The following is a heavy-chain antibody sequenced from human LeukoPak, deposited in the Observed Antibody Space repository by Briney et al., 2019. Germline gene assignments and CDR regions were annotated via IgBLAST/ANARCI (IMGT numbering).Heavy chain of an antibody. CDR2: IWYDGNNK. V-gene: IGHV3-33*01. D-gene: IGHD2-2*01. Sequence: GGSLRLSCAASGFTFSSYGMHWVRQAPGKGLEWVAVIWYDGNNKYYADSVKGRFTISRDNSKNTLYLQMNSLRAEDTAVYYCARDKLLSRPGAFDYWGQGTLVTVSS. CDR3: ARDKLLSRPGAFDY. CDR1: GFTFSSYG. J-gene: IGHJ4*02.